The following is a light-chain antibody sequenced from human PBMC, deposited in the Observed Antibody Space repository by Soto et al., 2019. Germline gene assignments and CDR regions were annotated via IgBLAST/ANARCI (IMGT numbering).Light chain of an antibody. V-gene: IGLV1-44*01. Sequence: QSVLTQPPSASGTPGQRVTISCSGRSSNIDSNTVHWYQQLPGTAPKLVIFSNDERPSGIPDRFSGSKSGTSASLAISGLQSEDEAVYYCAAWDDSLNGVVFGGGTKLTVL. CDR3: AAWDDSLNGVV. CDR1: SSNIDSNT. J-gene: IGLJ2*01. CDR2: SND.